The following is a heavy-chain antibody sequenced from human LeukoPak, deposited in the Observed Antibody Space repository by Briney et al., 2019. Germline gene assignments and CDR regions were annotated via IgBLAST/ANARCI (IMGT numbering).Heavy chain of an antibody. CDR3: ARLGARWDYILGSPHFDY. CDR1: GGSFSGYY. D-gene: IGHD3-16*01. V-gene: IGHV4-34*01. Sequence: SETLSLTCAVYGGSFSGYYWSWIRQPPGKGLEWIGEINHSGSTNYNPSLKSRVTISVDTSKNQFSLKLSSVTAADTAVYYCARLGARWDYILGSPHFDYCGHGTLFTVSS. CDR2: INHSGST. J-gene: IGHJ4*01.